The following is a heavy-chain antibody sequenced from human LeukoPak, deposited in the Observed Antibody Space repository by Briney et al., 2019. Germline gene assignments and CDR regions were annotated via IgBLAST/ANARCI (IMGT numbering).Heavy chain of an antibody. D-gene: IGHD6-6*01. Sequence: SETLSLTCSVSGGFISSSSKYWGWIRQPPGKGLEWIGSIYYSGSTYYNPSLKSRVTISVDTSKNQFSLRLSSVTAADTAVYYCARRPLEYSTSSFDYWGQGTLVTVSS. V-gene: IGHV4-39*01. CDR3: ARRPLEYSTSSFDY. CDR1: GGFISSSSKY. CDR2: IYYSGST. J-gene: IGHJ4*02.